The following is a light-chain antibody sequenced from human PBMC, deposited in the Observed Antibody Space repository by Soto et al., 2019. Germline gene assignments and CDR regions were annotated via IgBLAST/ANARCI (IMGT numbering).Light chain of an antibody. CDR3: SSYGGSNNLL. CDR1: SNDVGAYNF. V-gene: IGLV2-8*01. J-gene: IGLJ2*01. CDR2: EVN. Sequence: QSALTQPPSASGSPGQSVTISCTGTSNDVGAYNFISWYQQHPGKAPKLMIYEVNKRPSGVPDRFSGSKSGNTASLTDSGLQAEDEADYYCSSYGGSNNLLFGGGTKLTVL.